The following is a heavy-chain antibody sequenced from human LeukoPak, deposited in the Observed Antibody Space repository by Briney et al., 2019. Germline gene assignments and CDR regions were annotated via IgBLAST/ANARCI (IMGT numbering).Heavy chain of an antibody. Sequence: GGSLRLSCAASGFTFSSYGMHWVRQAPGKGLEWVAVISYDGSNKYYADSVEGRFTISRDNSKTTLYLQMNSLRAETTAVYYCGKSTGDYGGIRGDYWGQGTLVTVSS. CDR3: GKSTGDYGGIRGDY. D-gene: IGHD7-27*01. CDR1: GFTFSSYG. J-gene: IGHJ4*02. V-gene: IGHV3-30*18. CDR2: ISYDGSNK.